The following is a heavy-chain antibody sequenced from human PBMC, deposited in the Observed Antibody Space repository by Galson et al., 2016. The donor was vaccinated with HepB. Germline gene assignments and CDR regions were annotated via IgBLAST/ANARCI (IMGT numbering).Heavy chain of an antibody. V-gene: IGHV3-23*01. J-gene: IGHJ4*02. CDR3: AKAAKVSSFGMNITKYYFDY. Sequence: SLRLSCAASGLSFSDYAMSWVRQAPGKGLEWVSSITGRGGATYYADSVKGRFTISRDNSRNTLHLQMNTLRAEDTAVYYCAKAAKVSSFGMNITKYYFDYWGQGTLVTVSS. CDR2: ITGRGGAT. D-gene: IGHD3-3*01. CDR1: GLSFSDYA.